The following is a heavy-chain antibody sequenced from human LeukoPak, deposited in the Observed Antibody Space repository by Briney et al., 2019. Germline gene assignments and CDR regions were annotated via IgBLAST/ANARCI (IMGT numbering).Heavy chain of an antibody. CDR1: GGSFSGYY. D-gene: IGHD3-10*01. J-gene: IGHJ4*02. V-gene: IGHV4-34*01. Sequence: SETLSLTCAVYGGSFSGYYWSWIRQPPGKGLEWLGEINHSGSTNYNPSLKSRVTISVDTSKNQFSLKLSSVTAADTAVYYCARGRAYYYGSGSYYKSAQPIDYWGQGTLVTVSS. CDR3: ARGRAYYYGSGSYYKSAQPIDY. CDR2: INHSGST.